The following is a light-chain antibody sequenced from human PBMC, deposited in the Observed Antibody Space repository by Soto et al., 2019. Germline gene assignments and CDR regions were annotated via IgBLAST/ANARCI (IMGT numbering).Light chain of an antibody. CDR1: NSDVDDYRY. CDR3: CSYVTTPEI. CDR2: GVN. Sequence: QSALTQPRSVSGSPGQSLTISCTGTNSDVDDYRYVSWYQQFPGKAPKLVIYGVNQRPSGVPNRFSASNSDNTASLTISGLQAEDEADYYCCSYVTTPEIFGTGTKLTVL. V-gene: IGLV2-11*01. J-gene: IGLJ1*01.